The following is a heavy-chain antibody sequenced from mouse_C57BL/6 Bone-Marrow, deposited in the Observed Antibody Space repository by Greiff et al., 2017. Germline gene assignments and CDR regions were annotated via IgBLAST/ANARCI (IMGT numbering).Heavy chain of an antibody. CDR2: INPSTGGT. Sequence: VQLQQSGPELVKPGASVKISCKASGYSFTGYYMNWVKQSTEKSLEWIGEINPSTGGTTYNQKFKAKATLTVDKSSSTAYMQLKSLTSEDSAVYYCAREGVDWYFDVWGTGTTVTVSS. D-gene: IGHD1-1*01. J-gene: IGHJ1*03. CDR1: GYSFTGYY. V-gene: IGHV1-42*01. CDR3: AREGVDWYFDV.